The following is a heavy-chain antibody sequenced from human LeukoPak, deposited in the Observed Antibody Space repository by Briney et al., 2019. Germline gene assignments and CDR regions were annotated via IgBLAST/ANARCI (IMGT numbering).Heavy chain of an antibody. J-gene: IGHJ5*02. CDR1: GGSISSGDYY. V-gene: IGHV4-61*08. CDR3: AREGGYSSSWYSSSDWFDP. CDR2: INHSGST. D-gene: IGHD6-13*01. Sequence: SQTLSLTCTVSGGSISSGDYYWSWIRQPPGKMLEWIGEINHSGSTNYNPSLKSRVTISVDTSKNQFSLKLSSVTAADTAVYYCAREGGYSSSWYSSSDWFDPWGQGTLVTVSS.